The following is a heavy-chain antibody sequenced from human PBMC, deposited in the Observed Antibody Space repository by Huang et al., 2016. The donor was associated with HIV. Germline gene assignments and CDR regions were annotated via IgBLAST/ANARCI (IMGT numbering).Heavy chain of an antibody. Sequence: QVQLVQSGAEVKKPGSSVKVSCKASGGSFRNFAIGWVRQAPGQGLEGMGGIIPTLGTANSAQKFQGRVTIIADESTSTAYMELSSLRSEDTAVYYCATVDYYDTSGPQRGYFDNWGQGTLVTVSS. V-gene: IGHV1-69*01. CDR3: ATVDYYDTSGPQRGYFDN. D-gene: IGHD3-22*01. J-gene: IGHJ4*02. CDR1: GGSFRNFA. CDR2: IIPTLGTA.